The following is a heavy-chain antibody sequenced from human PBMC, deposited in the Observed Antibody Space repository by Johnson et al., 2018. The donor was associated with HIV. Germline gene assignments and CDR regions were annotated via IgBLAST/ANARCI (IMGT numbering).Heavy chain of an antibody. D-gene: IGHD3-16*02. Sequence: VQLVESGGGLVQPGGSLRLSCAASGFTVSSNYMSWVRQAPGKGLEWVSVIYSGGSTYYADSVKGRFTISRDNSKNTLYLQMNSLRAEDTAVYYCAREARGLWRLRLGELSFLPNLHAFDIWGQGTMVTVSS. J-gene: IGHJ3*02. CDR1: GFTVSSNY. CDR2: IYSGGST. CDR3: AREARGLWRLRLGELSFLPNLHAFDI. V-gene: IGHV3-66*02.